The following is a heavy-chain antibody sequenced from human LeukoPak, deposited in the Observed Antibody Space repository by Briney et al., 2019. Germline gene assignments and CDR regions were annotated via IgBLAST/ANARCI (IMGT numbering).Heavy chain of an antibody. V-gene: IGHV3-33*06. J-gene: IGHJ4*02. CDR1: GFTFSSYG. CDR2: IWYDGSNK. Sequence: GGSLRLSCAASGFTFSSYGVHWVRQAPGKGLEWVAVIWYDGSNKYYADSVKGRFTISRDNSKNTLYLQMNSLRAEDTAVYYCAKDLYYYDSSGTIDYWGQGTLVTVSS. CDR3: AKDLYYYDSSGTIDY. D-gene: IGHD3-22*01.